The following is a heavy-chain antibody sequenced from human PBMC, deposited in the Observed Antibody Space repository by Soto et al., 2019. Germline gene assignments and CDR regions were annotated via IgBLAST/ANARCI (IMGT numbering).Heavy chain of an antibody. CDR3: ARDRYYDILTGPDY. CDR2: ISPYTGKT. V-gene: IGHV1-18*04. Sequence: GASVKVSCKASGYSFTTNGISWVRQAPGQGLEWMGWISPYTGKTNYAQKLQGRVTMTTDTSTSTAYMDLRSLRSDDTAVYYCARDRYYDILTGPDYWGQGTLVTAPQ. D-gene: IGHD3-9*01. CDR1: GYSFTTNG. J-gene: IGHJ4*02.